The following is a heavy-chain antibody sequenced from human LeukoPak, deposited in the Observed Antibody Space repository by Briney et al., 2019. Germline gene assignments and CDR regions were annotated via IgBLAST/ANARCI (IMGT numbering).Heavy chain of an antibody. J-gene: IGHJ3*02. CDR2: INWNGGSR. V-gene: IGHV3-20*04. CDR1: GFNFDDYV. D-gene: IGHD3-22*01. CDR3: ASDQMGDSSGYYSSDAFDI. Sequence: GGSLRLSCAASGFNFDDYVMSWVRQAPGKGLEWVSGINWNGGSRGYADSVKGRFTISRDNAKNSLYLQMNSLRAEDTAVYYCASDQMGDSSGYYSSDAFDIWGQGTMVTVSS.